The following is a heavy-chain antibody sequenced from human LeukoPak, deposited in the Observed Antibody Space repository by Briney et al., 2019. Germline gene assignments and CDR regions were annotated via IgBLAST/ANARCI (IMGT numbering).Heavy chain of an antibody. CDR3: ARGRGSSWYYFDY. V-gene: IGHV4-59*12. D-gene: IGHD6-13*01. CDR2: IYDSGNT. CDR1: GGSISRYY. J-gene: IGHJ4*02. Sequence: SETLSLTCTVPGGSISRYYWSWLRQPPGKGLEWIAYIYDSGNTNYNPSLKGRVTMTVDTSKNQFSLNLSSVTAADTAVYYCARGRGSSWYYFDYWGQGTLVTVSS.